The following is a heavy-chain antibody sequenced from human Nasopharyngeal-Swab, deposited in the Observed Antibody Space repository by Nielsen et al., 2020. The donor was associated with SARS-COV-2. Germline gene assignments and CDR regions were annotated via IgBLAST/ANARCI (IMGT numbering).Heavy chain of an antibody. CDR3: AHRGRLNVAFDI. J-gene: IGHJ3*02. CDR1: GFSLSTSGVG. V-gene: IGHV2-5*02. Sequence: SGPTLVKPTQTLTLTCTFSGFSLSTSGVGVGWTRQPPGKALEWLALIYWDDDKRYSPSLKSRLTITKDTSKNQVVLTMSNMDPVDTATYYCAHRGRLNVAFDIWGQGTMVTVSS. D-gene: IGHD3-10*01. CDR2: IYWDDDK.